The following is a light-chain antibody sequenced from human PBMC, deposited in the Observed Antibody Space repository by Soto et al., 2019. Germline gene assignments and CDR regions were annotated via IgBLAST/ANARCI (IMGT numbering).Light chain of an antibody. CDR1: QSVSSN. Sequence: EIVMTQSPATLSVSPGERATLSCRASQSVSSNLAWYQQKPGQAPRLLIYDASTRATGIPTRFSGSGSGTEFTLTISGLQSEAFAVYYCQQYNDWPPGTFGQGTKVEV. CDR2: DAS. J-gene: IGKJ1*01. V-gene: IGKV3-15*01. CDR3: QQYNDWPPGT.